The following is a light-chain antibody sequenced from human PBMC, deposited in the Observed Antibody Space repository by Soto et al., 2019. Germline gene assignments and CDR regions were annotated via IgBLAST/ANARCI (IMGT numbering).Light chain of an antibody. CDR2: GSN. CDR1: SSNIGSNP. J-gene: IGLJ7*01. CDR3: AVWDDSLDGAV. V-gene: IGLV1-44*01. Sequence: VLTQPPSASGTPGQRITISCSGSSSNIGSNPVNWYQQFPGMAPKLVIYGSNQRPSGVPDRFSGSKSGTSASLAIIGLQSEDEADYFCAVWDDSLDGAVFGGGTQLTVL.